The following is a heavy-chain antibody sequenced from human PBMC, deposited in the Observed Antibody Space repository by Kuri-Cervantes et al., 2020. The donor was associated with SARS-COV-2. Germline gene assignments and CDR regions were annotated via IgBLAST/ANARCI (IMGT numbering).Heavy chain of an antibody. CDR2: IRFDGTNE. Sequence: GGSLRLSCAASGFLFGAFGMHWVRQAPGKGLEWVAFIRFDGTNEYYADSVKGRFTISRDNSKNTLYLQMNSLRAEDTAVYYCAKAGDDYLYYFYYMDVWGKGTTVTVSS. CDR1: GFLFGAFG. J-gene: IGHJ6*03. D-gene: IGHD4-11*01. V-gene: IGHV3-30*02. CDR3: AKAGDDYLYYFYYMDV.